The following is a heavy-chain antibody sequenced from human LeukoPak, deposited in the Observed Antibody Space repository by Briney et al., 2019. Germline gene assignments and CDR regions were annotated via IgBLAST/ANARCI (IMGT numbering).Heavy chain of an antibody. CDR2: MNPNSGNT. J-gene: IGHJ4*02. Sequence: ASVKVSCKASGYTFTSYDINWVRQATGQGLEWMGWMNPNSGNTGYAQKFQGRVTMTRNTSISTAYMELSSLRSEDTAMYYCARGTKISSSWLLGYWGQGTLVTVSS. V-gene: IGHV1-8*01. CDR1: GYTFTSYD. D-gene: IGHD6-13*01. CDR3: ARGTKISSSWLLGY.